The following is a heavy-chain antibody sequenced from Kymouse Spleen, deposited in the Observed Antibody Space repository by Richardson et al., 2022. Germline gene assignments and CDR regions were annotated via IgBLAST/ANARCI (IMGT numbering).Heavy chain of an antibody. Sequence: EVQLVESGGGLVQPGGSLRLSCAASGFTFSSYDMHWVRQATGKGLEWVSAIGTAGDTYYPGSVKGRFTISRENAKNSLYLQMNSLRAGDTAVYYCARERSSSWVPPHGMDVWGQGTTVTVSS. J-gene: IGHJ6*02. CDR1: GFTFSSYD. V-gene: IGHV3-13*01. CDR2: IGTAGDT. CDR3: ARERSSSWVPPHGMDV. D-gene: IGHD6-13*01.